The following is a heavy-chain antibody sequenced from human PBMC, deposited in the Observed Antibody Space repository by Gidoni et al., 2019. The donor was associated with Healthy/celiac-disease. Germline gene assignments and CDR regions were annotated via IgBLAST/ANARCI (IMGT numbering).Heavy chain of an antibody. CDR2: IYPGGSDT. V-gene: IGHV5-51*01. Sequence: EGQLVQSGAEVKKPGESLKIPCKGSVYSFTSYWIGWVRRMPGTGLEWMGIIYPGGSDTSYSPSFQGQVTISADKSISTAYLQWSSLKASDTAMYYCAMGLGGGRSLVDYWGQGTLVTVSS. CDR3: AMGLGGGRSLVDY. J-gene: IGHJ4*02. D-gene: IGHD2-15*01. CDR1: VYSFTSYW.